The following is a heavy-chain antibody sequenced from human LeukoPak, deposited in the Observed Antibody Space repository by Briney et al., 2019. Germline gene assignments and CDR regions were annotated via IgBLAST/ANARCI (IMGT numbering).Heavy chain of an antibody. CDR2: ISGSGGST. V-gene: IGHV3-23*01. CDR1: GFTFSSYA. J-gene: IGHJ4*02. Sequence: GGSLRLSCTASGFTFSSYAMSWVRQPPGKGLEWVSAISGSGGSTYYADSVKGRFTISRDNSKNTLYLQMNSLRAEDTAVYYCAKTGTPWYYFDYWGQGTLVTVSS. D-gene: IGHD1-1*01. CDR3: AKTGTPWYYFDY.